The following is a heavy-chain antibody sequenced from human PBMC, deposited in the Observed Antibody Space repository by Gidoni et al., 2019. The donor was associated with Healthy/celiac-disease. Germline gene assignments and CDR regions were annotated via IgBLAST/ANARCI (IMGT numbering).Heavy chain of an antibody. J-gene: IGHJ4*02. D-gene: IGHD2-15*01. CDR3: AGGYCSGGSCYPPGDY. V-gene: IGHV1-69*04. Sequence: AQKFQGRVTITADKSTSTAYMELSSLRSEDTAVYYCAGGYCSGGSCYPPGDYWGQGTLVTVSS.